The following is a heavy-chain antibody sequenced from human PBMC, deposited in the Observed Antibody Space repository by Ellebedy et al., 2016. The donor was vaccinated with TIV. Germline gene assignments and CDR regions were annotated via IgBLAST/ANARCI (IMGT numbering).Heavy chain of an antibody. CDR1: GFTFDDYA. V-gene: IGHV3-43D*03. J-gene: IGHJ3*02. Sequence: GGSLRLXCAASGFTFDDYAMHWVRQAPGKGLEWVSLISWDGGSTYYADSVKGRFTISRDNSKNSLYLQMNSLRAEDTALYYCARSRGYSGYEYARAFDIWGQGTMVTVSS. D-gene: IGHD5-12*01. CDR2: ISWDGGST. CDR3: ARSRGYSGYEYARAFDI.